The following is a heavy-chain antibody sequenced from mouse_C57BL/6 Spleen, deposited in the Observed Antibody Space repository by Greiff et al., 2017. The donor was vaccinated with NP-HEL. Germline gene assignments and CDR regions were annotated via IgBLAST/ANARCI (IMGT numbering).Heavy chain of an antibody. V-gene: IGHV1-53*01. D-gene: IGHD1-1*01. CDR2: INPSNGGT. CDR3: ARTLYGSSYDWYFDV. Sequence: QVQLQQSGTELVKPGASVKLSCKASGYTFTSYWMHWVKQRPGQGLEWIGNINPSNGGTNYNEKFKSKATLTVDKSSSTAYMQLSSLTSEDSAVYYCARTLYGSSYDWYFDVWGTGTTVTVSS. J-gene: IGHJ1*03. CDR1: GYTFTSYW.